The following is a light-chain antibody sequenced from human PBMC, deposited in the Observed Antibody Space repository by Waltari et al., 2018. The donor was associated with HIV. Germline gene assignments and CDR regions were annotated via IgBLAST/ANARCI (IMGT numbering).Light chain of an antibody. CDR1: SPNIGAGYA. V-gene: IGLV1-40*01. CDR3: QSYDSSLSGGV. J-gene: IGLJ3*02. CDR2: GNS. Sequence: QSALTQPPSVSGAPGQRVTISCTGSSPNIGAGYAVHWYQQVPGTAPKLLIYGNSNRPSGVPDRFSGSKSGTSASLAVTGLQAEDEADYYCQSYDSSLSGGVFGGGTKLTVL.